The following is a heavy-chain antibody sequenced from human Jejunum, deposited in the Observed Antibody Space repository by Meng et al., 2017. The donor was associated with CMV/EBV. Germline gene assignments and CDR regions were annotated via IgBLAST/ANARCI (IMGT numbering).Heavy chain of an antibody. V-gene: IGHV1-2*02. J-gene: IGHJ4*02. D-gene: IGHD1-20*01. Sequence: KASGYTFTNFYIHWVRQAPGQGPEWMGWINPKNGGTNYALDFLGRVTMTTDSFMSTVYMELGGLRSDDTALYYCARYGRVTGTDSWGQGTPVTVSS. CDR3: ARYGRVTGTDS. CDR2: INPKNGGT. CDR1: GYTFTNFY.